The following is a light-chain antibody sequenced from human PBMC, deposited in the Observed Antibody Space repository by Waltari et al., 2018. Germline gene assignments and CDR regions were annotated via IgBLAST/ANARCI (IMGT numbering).Light chain of an antibody. CDR2: WAS. Sequence: DLVMNQSPDSLPVSLGERATIHCRSSRSLVYEYDFDGRKYLAWYQQRPGQTPNLLLSWASTREAGVPERFSGSGSGTDFTLTISSLQAEDVAIYYCQQYYTTPRTFGQGTKVEVK. V-gene: IGKV4-1*01. CDR1: RSLVYEYDFDGRKY. J-gene: IGKJ1*01. CDR3: QQYYTTPRT.